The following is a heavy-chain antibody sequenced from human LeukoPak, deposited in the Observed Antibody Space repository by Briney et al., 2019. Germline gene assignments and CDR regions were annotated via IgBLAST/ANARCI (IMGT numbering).Heavy chain of an antibody. D-gene: IGHD3-10*02. CDR2: IYYSGST. CDR3: ARGGNVFDP. V-gene: IGHV4-59*01. CDR1: GGSISSYY. Sequence: SETLSLTCTVSGGSISSYYWSWIRQPPGKGLEWIGYIYYSGSTNYNPSHKSRVTISVDTSKNQFSLKLSSVTAADTAVYYCARGGNVFDPWGQGTLVTVSS. J-gene: IGHJ5*02.